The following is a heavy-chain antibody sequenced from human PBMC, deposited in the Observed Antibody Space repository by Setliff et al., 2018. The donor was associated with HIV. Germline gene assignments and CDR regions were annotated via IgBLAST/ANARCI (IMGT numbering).Heavy chain of an antibody. Sequence: GESLKISCKTSGYDFGFYYIGWVRQMPGKGLEWMGIIYPRDSAPKYSPSFQGQVIISADTSINTAFLEWRSLKASDTAMYYCARHYYSSGSHSYFDDWGQGTLVTVSS. CDR3: ARHYYSSGSHSYFDD. CDR2: IYPRDSAP. D-gene: IGHD3-10*01. J-gene: IGHJ4*02. CDR1: GYDFGFYY. V-gene: IGHV5-51*01.